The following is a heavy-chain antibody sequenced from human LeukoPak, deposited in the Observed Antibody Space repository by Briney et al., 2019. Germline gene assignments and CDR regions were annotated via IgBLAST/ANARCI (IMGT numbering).Heavy chain of an antibody. D-gene: IGHD2-2*01. CDR2: IIPIFGTA. J-gene: IGHJ5*02. V-gene: IGHV1-69*13. CDR3: ANSFIVVVPAVPKWGVDWFDP. Sequence: SVKVSCKASGGTFSSYAISWVRQAPGQGLEWMGGIIPIFGTANYAQKFQGRVTITADESTSTAYMELSSLRSEDMAVYYCANSFIVVVPAVPKWGVDWFDPWGQGTLVTVSS. CDR1: GGTFSSYA.